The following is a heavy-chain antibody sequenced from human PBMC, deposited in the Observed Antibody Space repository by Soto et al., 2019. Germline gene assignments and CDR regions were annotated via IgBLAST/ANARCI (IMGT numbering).Heavy chain of an antibody. J-gene: IGHJ4*02. CDR1: GGSISSGGYY. V-gene: IGHV4-31*03. Sequence: SETLSLTCTGSGGSISSGGYYWSWIRQHPGKGLEWIGYIYYSGSTYYNPSLKSRVTISVDTSKNQFSLKLSSVTAADTAVYYCARGGYYDSSGYYGYWGQGTLVTVS. CDR2: IYYSGST. CDR3: ARGGYYDSSGYYGY. D-gene: IGHD3-22*01.